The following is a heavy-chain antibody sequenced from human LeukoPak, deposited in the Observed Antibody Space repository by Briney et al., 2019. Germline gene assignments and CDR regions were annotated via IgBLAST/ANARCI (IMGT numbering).Heavy chain of an antibody. V-gene: IGHV3-53*04. J-gene: IGHJ4*01. CDR1: GFTVSSYA. D-gene: IGHD6-13*01. Sequence: GGSLRLFCAHSGFTVSSYAVTWVRQGPGKGLEWVSVIYSGGSTYYADSVKGRFTISRHNSKNTLYLQMNSLRAEDTAVYYCAREGSAAGTGYYFDYWGHGTLVTVSS. CDR3: AREGSAAGTGYYFDY. CDR2: IYSGGST.